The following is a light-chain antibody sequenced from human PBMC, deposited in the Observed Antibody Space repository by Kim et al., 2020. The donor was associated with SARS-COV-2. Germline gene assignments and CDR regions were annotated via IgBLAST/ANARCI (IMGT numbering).Light chain of an antibody. CDR2: QDS. J-gene: IGLJ2*01. CDR1: KLVDKY. V-gene: IGLV3-1*01. CDR3: QAWDSSTVV. Sequence: SLSPGQTASITCSGDKLVDKYACWYQQKPGQSPVLVIYQDSKRPSGIPGRFSGSNSGNTATLTISGTQAMDEADYYCQAWDSSTVVFGGGTQLTVL.